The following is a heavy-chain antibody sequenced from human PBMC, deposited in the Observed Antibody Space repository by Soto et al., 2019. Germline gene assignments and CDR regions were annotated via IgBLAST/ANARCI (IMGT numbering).Heavy chain of an antibody. CDR1: GGSISSGDYY. CDR3: ARAPLSSSSEYYYYGMDV. V-gene: IGHV4-30-4*01. CDR2: IYYSGST. J-gene: IGHJ6*02. D-gene: IGHD6-6*01. Sequence: PSETLSLTCTVSGGSISSGDYYWSWIRQPPGKGLEWIGYIYYSGSTYYNPSLKSRVTISVDTSKNQFSLKLSSVTAADTAVYYCARAPLSSSSEYYYYGMDVWGQGTTVTVSS.